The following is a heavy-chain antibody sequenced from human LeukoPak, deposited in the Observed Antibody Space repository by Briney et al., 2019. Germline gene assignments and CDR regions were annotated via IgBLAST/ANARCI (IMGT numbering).Heavy chain of an antibody. CDR2: INHSGST. J-gene: IGHJ5*02. CDR3: ARGPWFDP. V-gene: IGHV4-34*01. CDR1: GGSFSGYY. Sequence: SETLSLTCAVYGGSFSGYYWSWIRQPPGKGLEWIGEINHSGSTNYNPSLKSRVTISVDTSKNQFSLRLSSVTAADTAVYYCARGPWFDPWGQGTLVTVSS.